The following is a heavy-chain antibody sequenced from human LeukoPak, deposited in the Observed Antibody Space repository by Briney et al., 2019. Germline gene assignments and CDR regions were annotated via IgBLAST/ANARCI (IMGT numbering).Heavy chain of an antibody. D-gene: IGHD6-19*01. CDR3: ARRSSGWYLGSYFDY. CDR1: GGSMSSSNW. CDR2: IYHSGST. V-gene: IGHV4-4*02. Sequence: SETLSLTCAVSGGSMSSSNWWSWVRQPPGKGLEWIGEIYHSGSTNYNPSLKSRVTISVDKSKNQFSLKLSSITAADTAVYFCARRSSGWYLGSYFDYWGQGTLVTVSS. J-gene: IGHJ4*02.